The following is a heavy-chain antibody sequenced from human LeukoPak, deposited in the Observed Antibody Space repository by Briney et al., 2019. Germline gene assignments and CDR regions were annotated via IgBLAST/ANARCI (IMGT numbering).Heavy chain of an antibody. CDR2: TREDGSEK. CDR1: GFTFSTYW. J-gene: IGHJ4*02. Sequence: GGSLRLSCTASGFTFSTYWMSWVRQAPGKGLEWVANTREDGSEKYYVDSVKGRFTVSRDNAKNSLYLQMNSLRAEDTAVYYCARAAGWELHFDYWGQGTLVTVSS. D-gene: IGHD1-26*01. V-gene: IGHV3-7*01. CDR3: ARAAGWELHFDY.